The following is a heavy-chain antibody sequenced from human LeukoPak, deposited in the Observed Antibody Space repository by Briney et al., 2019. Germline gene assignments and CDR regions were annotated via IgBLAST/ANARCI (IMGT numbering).Heavy chain of an antibody. J-gene: IGHJ4*02. CDR1: GYTFTGYY. V-gene: IGHV1-2*02. D-gene: IGHD3-22*01. CDR2: INPNSGGT. CDR3: ARLMDNNYDGSAFDY. Sequence: ASVKVSCKASGYTFTGYYMHWVRQAPGQGLEWMGWINPNSGGTNYAQKVQGRVTMTTDTSATTAYLELRSLTSDDTALYYCARLMDNNYDGSAFDYWGQGTLVTVSS.